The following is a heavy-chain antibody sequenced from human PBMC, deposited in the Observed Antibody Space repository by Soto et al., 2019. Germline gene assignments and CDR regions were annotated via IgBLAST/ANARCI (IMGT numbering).Heavy chain of an antibody. CDR1: GFTFSSYA. CDR3: ARRGSGSYYDY. J-gene: IGHJ4*02. CDR2: ISGSGGST. D-gene: IGHD1-26*01. V-gene: IGHV3-23*01. Sequence: EVQLLESGGGLVQPGGSLRLSCAASGFTFSSYAMRWVRQAPGKGLEWVSAISGSGGSTYYADSVKGRFTISRDNSKNTLYLQLNSLRAEAPAVYYCARRGSGSYYDYWGQGTLVTVSS.